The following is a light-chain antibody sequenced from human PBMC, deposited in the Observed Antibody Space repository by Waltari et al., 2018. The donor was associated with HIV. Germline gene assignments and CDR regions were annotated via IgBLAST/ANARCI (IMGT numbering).Light chain of an antibody. CDR2: VNSDGSH. CDR1: SGHSNYA. J-gene: IGLJ2*01. Sequence: QLALTQSPSASASVGASVNLTCTLSSGHSNYAIAWHKQQPEKGPRYLMKVNSDGSHKKEDGVPDRFSGSSSGAERYLTISSLQSEDEGDYYCQTWGSGIHVVFGGGTKVTVL. V-gene: IGLV4-69*01. CDR3: QTWGSGIHVV.